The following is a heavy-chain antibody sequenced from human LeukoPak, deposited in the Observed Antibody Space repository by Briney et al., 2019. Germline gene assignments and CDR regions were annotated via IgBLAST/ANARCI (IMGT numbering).Heavy chain of an antibody. CDR1: GGSFSGYY. CDR3: ARGVTIFPYFDL. V-gene: IGHV4-30-4*08. CDR2: IYYSGST. Sequence: PSETLSLTCGVYGGSFSGYYWTWIRQPPGKGLEWIGYIYYSGSTYYNPSLKSRVTISVDTSKNQFSLKLSSVTAADTAVYYCARGVTIFPYFDLWGRGTLVTVSS. D-gene: IGHD3-3*01. J-gene: IGHJ2*01.